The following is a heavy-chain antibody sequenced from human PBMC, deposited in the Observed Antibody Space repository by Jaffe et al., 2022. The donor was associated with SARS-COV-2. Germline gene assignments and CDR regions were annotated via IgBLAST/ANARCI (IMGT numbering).Heavy chain of an antibody. D-gene: IGHD2-2*01. CDR2: IKQDGSEK. Sequence: EVQLVESGGGLVQPGGSLRLSCAASGFTFSSYWMSWVRQAPGKGLEWVANIKQDGSEKYYVDSVKGRFTISRDNAKNSLYLQMNSLRAEDTAVYYCARGPRTRVAVPAAMHDYWGQGTLVTVSS. V-gene: IGHV3-7*01. J-gene: IGHJ4*02. CDR3: ARGPRTRVAVPAAMHDY. CDR1: GFTFSSYW.